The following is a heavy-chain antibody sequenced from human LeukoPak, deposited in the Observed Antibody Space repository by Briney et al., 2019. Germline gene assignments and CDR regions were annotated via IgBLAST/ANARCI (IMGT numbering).Heavy chain of an antibody. CDR2: MHPGGTT. Sequence: PSETLSLTCSVFADSMNNYYWTWIRQPPGKGLEWVGNMHPGGTTKFHPSLEGRVTMSIDTSNKQFSLRLRSVTAADTATYYCAKTGSLFGRFLDHWGPGALVIVSS. CDR1: ADSMNNYY. V-gene: IGHV4-59*01. J-gene: IGHJ4*02. CDR3: AKTGSLFGRFLDH. D-gene: IGHD3-10*02.